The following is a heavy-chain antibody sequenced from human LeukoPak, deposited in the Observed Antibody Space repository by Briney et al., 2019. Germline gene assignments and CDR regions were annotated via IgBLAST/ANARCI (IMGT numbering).Heavy chain of an antibody. CDR1: GFTFSSYN. V-gene: IGHV3-21*01. D-gene: IGHD3-22*01. CDR3: ARGQPYYYDSSGYYGY. Sequence: GGSLRLSCAASGFTFSSYNMNWVRQAPGKGLEWVSSISSSSSYIYYADSVKGRFTISRDNAKNSLYLQMNSLRAEDTAVYYCARGQPYYYDSSGYYGYWGQGTLVTVSS. J-gene: IGHJ4*02. CDR2: ISSSSSYI.